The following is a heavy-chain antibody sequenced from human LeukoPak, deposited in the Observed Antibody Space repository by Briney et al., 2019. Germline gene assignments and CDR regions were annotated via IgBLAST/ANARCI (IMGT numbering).Heavy chain of an antibody. J-gene: IGHJ4*02. Sequence: PSETLSLTCIVSGGSISSYYWSWIRHPPGKGLEWIGYIHYSGSTKYNPSLKSRVTISVDSSKSQFSLNLRSVTAADTAFYYCARHRDGGTYPLDSWGQGTLVTVSS. CDR3: ARHRDGGTYPLDS. CDR2: IHYSGST. CDR1: GGSISSYY. D-gene: IGHD1-26*01. V-gene: IGHV4-59*08.